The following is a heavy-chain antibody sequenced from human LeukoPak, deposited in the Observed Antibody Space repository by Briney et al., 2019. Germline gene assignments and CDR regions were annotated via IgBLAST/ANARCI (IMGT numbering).Heavy chain of an antibody. CDR1: GFTFSSCG. J-gene: IGHJ4*02. CDR3: AKILPDTVTADY. V-gene: IGHV3-30*18. CDR2: ISYDGSNK. D-gene: IGHD4-11*01. Sequence: PGRSLRLSCAASGFTFSSCGMYWVRQAPGKGLEWGAVISYDGSNKYYADSVKGRFTISRDNSKNTLYLQMNSLRAEDTAVYYCAKILPDTVTADYWGQGTLVTVSS.